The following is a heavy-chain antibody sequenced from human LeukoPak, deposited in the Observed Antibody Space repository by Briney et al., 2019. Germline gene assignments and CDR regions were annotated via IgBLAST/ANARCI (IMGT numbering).Heavy chain of an antibody. CDR1: GYTFTGYC. CDR3: ARVDTAMGSFYYYYYYMDV. J-gene: IGHJ6*03. V-gene: IGHV1-2*06. Sequence: ASVKVSCKASGYTFTGYCMHWVRQAPGQGLEWMGRINPNSGGTNYAQKFQGRVTMTRDTSISTAYMELSRLRSDDTAVYYCARVDTAMGSFYYYYYYMDVWGKGTTVTVSS. D-gene: IGHD5-18*01. CDR2: INPNSGGT.